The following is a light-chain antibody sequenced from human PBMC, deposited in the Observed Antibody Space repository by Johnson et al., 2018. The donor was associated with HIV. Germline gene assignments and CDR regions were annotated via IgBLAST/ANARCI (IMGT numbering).Light chain of an antibody. Sequence: QSVLTQPPSVSAAPGQKVTISCSGSSSNIGNNYVSWYQQFPGTAPKLLIYENNKRPSGIPDRFPGSKSGTSTTLGITGLQTGDEADYYCGTWDGSLSAGVFWTGTKVTVL. CDR2: ENN. CDR3: GTWDGSLSAGV. V-gene: IGLV1-51*02. J-gene: IGLJ1*01. CDR1: SSNIGNNY.